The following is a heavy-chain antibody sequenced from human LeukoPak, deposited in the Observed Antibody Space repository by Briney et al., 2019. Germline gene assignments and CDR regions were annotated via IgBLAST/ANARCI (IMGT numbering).Heavy chain of an antibody. Sequence: GGSLRLSCAASGFIFSGYAMHWGRQAPGKGLEWVAVISDDGSKKNYADSVKGRFTISRDNSKNTLYLQMNSLRAEDTAVYYCAKGDYYYDSSGYPPFDYWGQGTLVTVSS. CDR2: ISDDGSKK. CDR3: AKGDYYYDSSGYPPFDY. CDR1: GFIFSGYA. D-gene: IGHD3-22*01. V-gene: IGHV3-30*04. J-gene: IGHJ4*02.